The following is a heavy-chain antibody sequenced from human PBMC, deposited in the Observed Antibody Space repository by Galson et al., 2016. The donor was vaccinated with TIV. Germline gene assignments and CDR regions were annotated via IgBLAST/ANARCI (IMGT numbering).Heavy chain of an antibody. J-gene: IGHJ3*02. V-gene: IGHV3-9*01. Sequence: SLRLSCAASGFTFDDFAMYWVRQPPGKGLEWVSGISWSSDSTGYADSVKGRFTISRDNAKNSLYLQMNSLRAEDTAFYYCAKSDTVFGVVIGSDALDIWGQGTLVTVSS. CDR2: ISWSSDST. CDR1: GFTFDDFA. D-gene: IGHD3-3*01. CDR3: AKSDTVFGVVIGSDALDI.